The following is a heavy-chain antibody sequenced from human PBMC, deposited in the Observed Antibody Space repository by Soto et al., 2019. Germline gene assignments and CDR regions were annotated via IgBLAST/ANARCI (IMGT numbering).Heavy chain of an antibody. V-gene: IGHV4-39*01. CDR2: VEYGGST. Sequence: QLQESGPGLVKPSETLSLTCTVSGGSILSSNFYWGWIRQPPGKGLEWIGSVEYGGSTYDNPSLKSRATLSADTSKNQFSLNLTSVTAADTAIYYCARHVRGAVTMNWFDPWGHGTLVTVSS. D-gene: IGHD4-17*01. J-gene: IGHJ5*02. CDR3: ARHVRGAVTMNWFDP. CDR1: GGSILSSNFY.